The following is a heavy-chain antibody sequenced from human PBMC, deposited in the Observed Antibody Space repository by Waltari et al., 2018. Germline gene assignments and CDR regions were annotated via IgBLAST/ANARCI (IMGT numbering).Heavy chain of an antibody. CDR1: GLPIGGYT. CDR2: FIPLSGSQ. V-gene: IGHV1-69*12. CDR3: ARGYRYDSSERFYLDH. D-gene: IGHD3-22*01. Sequence: QVQLAQSGAEVKSPGSSVKISCKASGLPIGGYTTGWVRQAPGQGLEWMGGFIPLSGSQIYTQKFQGRLTITADGSTRTTVMELRNLRYEDTAVYFCARGYRYDSSERFYLDHWGQGTPVIVSS. J-gene: IGHJ4*02.